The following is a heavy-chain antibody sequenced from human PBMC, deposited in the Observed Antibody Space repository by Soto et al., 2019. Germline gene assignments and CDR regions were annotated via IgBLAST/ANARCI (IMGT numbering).Heavy chain of an antibody. CDR1: GFTFSSYS. CDR2: ISSSSSYI. D-gene: IGHD6-13*01. Sequence: LRLSCAASGFTFSSYSMNWVRQAPGKGLEWVSSISSSSSYIYYADSVKGRFTIPRDNAKNSLYLQMNSLRAEDTAVYYCARDLGIAAAGFDYWGQGTLVTVSS. V-gene: IGHV3-21*01. J-gene: IGHJ4*02. CDR3: ARDLGIAAAGFDY.